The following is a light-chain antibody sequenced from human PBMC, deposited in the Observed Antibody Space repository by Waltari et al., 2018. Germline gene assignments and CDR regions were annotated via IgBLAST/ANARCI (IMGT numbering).Light chain of an antibody. CDR2: GDS. J-gene: IGLJ1*01. Sequence: SYVLTQPPSVSVAPGQTARITCGGNNIESKHVHWYQQKPGQAPVLVIDGDSDRPSGIPERFAGSNSGNVATLAIFGLEAGDEADYYCQVWDGSSDHYVFGSGTKVTVL. V-gene: IGLV3-21*02. CDR3: QVWDGSSDHYV. CDR1: NIESKH.